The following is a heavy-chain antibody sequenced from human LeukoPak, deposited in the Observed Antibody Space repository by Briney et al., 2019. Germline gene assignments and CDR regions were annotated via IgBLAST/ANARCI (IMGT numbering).Heavy chain of an antibody. Sequence: SETLSLTCAVSGGSISSSNWWSWVRQPPGKGLEWIGEIYHSGSTNYNPSLKSRVTISVDTSKNQFSLKLSSVTAADTAVYYCARAPEDYYDSSGYYLAFDYWGQGALVTVSS. J-gene: IGHJ4*02. D-gene: IGHD3-22*01. CDR2: IYHSGST. CDR1: GGSISSSNW. CDR3: ARAPEDYYDSSGYYLAFDY. V-gene: IGHV4-4*02.